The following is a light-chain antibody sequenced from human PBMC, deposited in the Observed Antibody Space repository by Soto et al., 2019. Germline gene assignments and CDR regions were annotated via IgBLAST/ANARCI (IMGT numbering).Light chain of an antibody. J-gene: IGLJ1*01. CDR3: SLYTSENTYV. CDR1: STDFVSYNR. V-gene: IGLV2-18*01. Sequence: QSALTQPPSVSGSPGQSVTISCTGTSTDFVSYNRVSWYQQPPGTAPKLIIYEASNRPSGVPDRFSGSKSGNTASLTISGLQDAEELDYYCSLYTSENTYVFGTGTKVTVL. CDR2: EAS.